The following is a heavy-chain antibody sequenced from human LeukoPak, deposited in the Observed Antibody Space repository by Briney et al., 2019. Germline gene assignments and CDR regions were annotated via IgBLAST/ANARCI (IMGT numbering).Heavy chain of an antibody. Sequence: GGSLRLSCAVSGFTFSSYAMSWVPQAPGKGLEWVSTISNSGGATYYADSVKGRFPISRHDSKNTLYLQMNSQRAEDTAVFYCAKATGYVLWGQGTLVTVSS. V-gene: IGHV3-23*01. J-gene: IGHJ4*02. CDR2: ISNSGGAT. D-gene: IGHD3-16*01. CDR3: AKATGYVL. CDR1: GFTFSSYA.